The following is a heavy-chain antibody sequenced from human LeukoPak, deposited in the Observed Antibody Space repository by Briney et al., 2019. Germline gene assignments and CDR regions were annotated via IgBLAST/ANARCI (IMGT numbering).Heavy chain of an antibody. D-gene: IGHD2-15*01. CDR1: GFTFSSYA. V-gene: IGHV3-23*01. CDR3: AKGKSGSCYSGIDN. CDR2: ISDSGSNT. J-gene: IGHJ4*02. Sequence: GGSLRFSCAASGFTFSSYAMGWVRQAPGKGLEWVSVISDSGSNTFYAAPVKGRFSISRDNSKNTLFLQMNSLRAEDTALYYCAKGKSGSCYSGIDNWGQGTLVTVSS.